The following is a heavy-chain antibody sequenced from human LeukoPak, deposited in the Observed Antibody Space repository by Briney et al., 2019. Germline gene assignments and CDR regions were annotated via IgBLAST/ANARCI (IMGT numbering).Heavy chain of an antibody. J-gene: IGHJ6*03. D-gene: IGHD3-22*01. V-gene: IGHV3-11*01. CDR1: GYTFSSYG. CDR3: ATNTMRVAYYYVDV. CDR2: ISSSGSTI. Sequence: GGTLRLSCAASGYTFSSYGMSWIRQAPGKGLEWVSYISSSGSTIYYADSVKGRFTISRVNAKNSLYLQMNSLRAEDTAVYYCATNTMRVAYYYVDVWGKGTTVTISS.